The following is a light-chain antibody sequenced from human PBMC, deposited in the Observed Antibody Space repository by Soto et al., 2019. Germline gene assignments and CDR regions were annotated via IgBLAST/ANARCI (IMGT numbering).Light chain of an antibody. CDR2: GVT. J-gene: IGLJ1*01. CDR1: SDNY. Sequence: QSALTQPASVSGSPGQSITICCTGTSDNYVTWYQQHPGKVPKLMIYGVTNRPSGVSDRFSGSKSGNTASLTISGLQTEDEADYYCSSYTNSRTLLFGAGTKLTVL. CDR3: SSYTNSRTLL. V-gene: IGLV2-14*01.